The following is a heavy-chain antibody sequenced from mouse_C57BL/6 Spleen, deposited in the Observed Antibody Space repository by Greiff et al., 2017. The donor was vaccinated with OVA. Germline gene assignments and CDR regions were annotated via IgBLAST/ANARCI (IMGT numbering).Heavy chain of an antibody. V-gene: IGHV2-2*01. CDR3: ARGTYSNYDAMDY. CDR2: IWSGGST. CDR1: GFSLTSYG. Sequence: QVQLKESGPGLVQPSQSLSITCTVSGFSLTSYGVHWVRQSPGKGLEWLGVIWSGGSTDYNAAFISRLSISKDNSKSQVFFKMNSLQADDTAIYYCARGTYSNYDAMDYWGQGTSVTVSS. D-gene: IGHD2-5*01. J-gene: IGHJ4*01.